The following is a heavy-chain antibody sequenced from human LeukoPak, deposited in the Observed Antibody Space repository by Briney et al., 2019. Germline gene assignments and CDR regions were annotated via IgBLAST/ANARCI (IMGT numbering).Heavy chain of an antibody. J-gene: IGHJ4*02. Sequence: ASVKVSCKASGYTFTSYDINWVRQATGQGLEWMGWMNPNSGNTGYAQKFQGRVTITRNTSISTAYMELSSLRSEDTAVYYCARKIDSSGWYRRGGYFDYWGQGTLVTVSS. CDR2: MNPNSGNT. D-gene: IGHD6-19*01. CDR1: GYTFTSYD. V-gene: IGHV1-8*03. CDR3: ARKIDSSGWYRRGGYFDY.